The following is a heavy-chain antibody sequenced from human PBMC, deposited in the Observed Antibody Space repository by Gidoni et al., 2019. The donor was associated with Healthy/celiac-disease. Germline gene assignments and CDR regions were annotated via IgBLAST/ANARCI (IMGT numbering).Heavy chain of an antibody. D-gene: IGHD3-10*01. Sequence: QLQLQESGPGLVKPSETLSLTCTVSGGSISSSSYYWGWIRQPPGKGLEWIGSIYYSGSTYYNPSLKSRVTISVDTSKNQFSLKLSSVTAADTAVYYCVYGSGSVYGMDVWGQGTTVTVSS. V-gene: IGHV4-39*01. J-gene: IGHJ6*02. CDR3: VYGSGSVYGMDV. CDR2: IYYSGST. CDR1: GGSISSSSYY.